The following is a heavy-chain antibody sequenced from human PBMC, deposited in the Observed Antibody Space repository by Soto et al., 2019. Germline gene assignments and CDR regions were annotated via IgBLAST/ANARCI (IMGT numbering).Heavy chain of an antibody. Sequence: GGSLRLSCAASGFTFSSYAMSWVRQAPGKGLEWVSAISGSGGSTYYADSVKGRFTISRDNSKNTLYLQMNSLRAEDTAVYYCAKDGRFLEWLLSVLTDLYYFDYWGQGTLVTVSS. J-gene: IGHJ4*02. D-gene: IGHD3-3*01. CDR3: AKDGRFLEWLLSVLTDLYYFDY. CDR2: ISGSGGST. V-gene: IGHV3-23*01. CDR1: GFTFSSYA.